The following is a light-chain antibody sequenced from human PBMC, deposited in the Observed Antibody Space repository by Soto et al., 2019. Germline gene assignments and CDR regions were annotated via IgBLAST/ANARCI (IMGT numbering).Light chain of an antibody. CDR2: GAS. J-gene: IGKJ1*01. CDR3: QQYGSSPQT. V-gene: IGKV3-20*01. CDR1: QNVYGN. Sequence: EIVMTQSPATLSVSPGERATLSCRASQNVYGNLAWYQQKPGQAPRLLIYGASSRATGIPDRFSGSGSGTDFTLTISRLEPEDFAVYYCQQYGSSPQTFGQGTKVDIK.